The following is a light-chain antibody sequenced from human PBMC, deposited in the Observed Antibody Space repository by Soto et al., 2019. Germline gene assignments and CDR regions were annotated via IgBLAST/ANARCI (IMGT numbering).Light chain of an antibody. V-gene: IGKV1-6*02. CDR1: QGIGND. Sequence: AIQMAQSPSSLSASVGDRVTITCRASQGIGNDVGWFQQKPGKAPKLLIYAAATLQSGVPSGFSGSRSGTDFTLTISSLQPEDFATYYCLQAHNYPLTFGGGTKVEIK. CDR3: LQAHNYPLT. J-gene: IGKJ4*01. CDR2: AAA.